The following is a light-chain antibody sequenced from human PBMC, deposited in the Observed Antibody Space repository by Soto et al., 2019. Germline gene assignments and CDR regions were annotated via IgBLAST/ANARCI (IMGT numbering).Light chain of an antibody. J-gene: IGLJ1*01. CDR3: QSYDSSLSGDYV. CDR1: SSNIGAGYD. V-gene: IGLV1-40*01. Sequence: QSVLTQPPSVSGAPGQRVTISCTGSSSNIGAGYDVHWYQQLPGTAPKLLIYGNSNRPSGVPDRFSGSKSGTSASLAITGLQAEDEADYYCQSYDSSLSGDYVFGTATKVTVL. CDR2: GNS.